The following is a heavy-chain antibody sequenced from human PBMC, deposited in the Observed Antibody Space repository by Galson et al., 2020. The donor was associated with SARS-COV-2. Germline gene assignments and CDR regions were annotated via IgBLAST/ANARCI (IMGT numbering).Heavy chain of an antibody. CDR3: ARDRISAPDDFDY. Sequence: ASVKVSCQASGYSFTGYYIHWVRQAPGEGLEWMGWVNPNTGDMEDTQKFQGRVIMTRDTSISTAYMELTRLTSDDTAVYYCARDRISAPDDFDYWGQGTLVTVSS. V-gene: IGHV1-2*02. J-gene: IGHJ4*02. D-gene: IGHD6-13*01. CDR2: VNPNTGDM. CDR1: GYSFTGYY.